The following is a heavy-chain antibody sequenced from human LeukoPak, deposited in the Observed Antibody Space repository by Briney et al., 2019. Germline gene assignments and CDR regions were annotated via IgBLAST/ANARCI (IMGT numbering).Heavy chain of an antibody. D-gene: IGHD6-13*01. CDR3: ARTKSIAAAGTEGYFDY. CDR2: IYYSGST. Sequence: PSETLSLTCAVYGGSFSGYFWSWIRQPPGKGLEWIGYIYYSGSTNYNPSLKSRVTISVDTSKNQFSLKLSSVTAADTAVYYCARTKSIAAAGTEGYFDYWGQGTLVTVSS. CDR1: GGSFSGYF. J-gene: IGHJ4*02. V-gene: IGHV4-59*01.